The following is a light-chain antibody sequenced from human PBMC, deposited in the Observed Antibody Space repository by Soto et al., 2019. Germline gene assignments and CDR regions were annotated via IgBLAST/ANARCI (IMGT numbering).Light chain of an antibody. CDR1: QNIETW. V-gene: IGKV1-5*01. CDR2: DAS. CDR3: QQYNSEPRT. J-gene: IGKJ1*01. Sequence: DIQMTQSPSALSGSVGDRVTITCRASQNIETWLAWDQQAPGKAPKLLIYDASTLKTGVPSRFSGSGPGTEATHPSGSLHPDDYATSYCQQYNSEPRTFGQGKNVEL.